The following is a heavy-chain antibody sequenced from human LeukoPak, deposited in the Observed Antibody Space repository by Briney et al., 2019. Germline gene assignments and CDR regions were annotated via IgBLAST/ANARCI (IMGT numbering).Heavy chain of an antibody. CDR1: GGSISSSSYY. V-gene: IGHV4-30-2*01. D-gene: IGHD3-22*01. CDR3: ARGDWRGDSSSYYLFDY. CDR2: INHSGST. J-gene: IGHJ4*02. Sequence: PSETLSLTCTVSGGSISSSSYYWSWIRQPPGKGLEWIGYINHSGSTLYNPSLKSRVTMSLDRSKNQFSLKLSSVTAADTAVYHCARGDWRGDSSSYYLFDYWGQGTLVTVSS.